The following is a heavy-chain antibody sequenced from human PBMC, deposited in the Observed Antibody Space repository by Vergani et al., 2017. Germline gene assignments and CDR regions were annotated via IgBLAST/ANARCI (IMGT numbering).Heavy chain of an antibody. D-gene: IGHD5-24*01. CDR3: ARGRDGYNIGSIGYMDV. CDR2: INHSGST. J-gene: IGHJ6*03. V-gene: IGHV4-34*01. Sequence: QVQLQQWGAGLLKPSETLSLTCAVYGGSFSGYYWSWIRQPPGKGLEWIGEINHSGSTNYNPSLKSRVTISVDTSKNQFSLKLSSVTAADTAVYYCARGRDGYNIGSIGYMDVWGKGTTVTVSS. CDR1: GGSFSGYY.